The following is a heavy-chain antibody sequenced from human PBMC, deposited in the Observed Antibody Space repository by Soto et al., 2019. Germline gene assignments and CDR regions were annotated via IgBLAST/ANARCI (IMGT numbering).Heavy chain of an antibody. CDR2: ISAYNGNT. CDR1: GYTFTGYG. D-gene: IGHD5-12*01. Sequence: ASVKVSCKASGYTFTGYGISWVRQAPGQGLEWMGWISAYNGNTNYAQKLQGRVTMTTDTSTSTAYMELRSLRSDDTAVYYCATLRKDLYYYYGMDVWGQGTTVTVS. V-gene: IGHV1-18*01. CDR3: ATLRKDLYYYYGMDV. J-gene: IGHJ6*02.